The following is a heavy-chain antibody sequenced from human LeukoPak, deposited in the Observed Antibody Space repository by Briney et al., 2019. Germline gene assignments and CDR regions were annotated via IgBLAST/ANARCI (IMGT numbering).Heavy chain of an antibody. D-gene: IGHD1-26*01. CDR2: ISSRSSYI. Sequence: GGSLRLSCAASGFTFSTHTMNWVRQAPGKGLEWVSSISSRSSYIYYADSVKGRFTISRDNAKNSLYLQMNSLRAEDTAVYYCARMIGVGADFDYWGQGTLVTVSS. J-gene: IGHJ4*02. CDR3: ARMIGVGADFDY. CDR1: GFTFSTHT. V-gene: IGHV3-21*01.